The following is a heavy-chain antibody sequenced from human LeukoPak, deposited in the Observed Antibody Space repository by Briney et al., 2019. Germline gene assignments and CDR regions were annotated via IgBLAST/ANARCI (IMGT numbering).Heavy chain of an antibody. Sequence: SETLSLTCTVSGGSIRSHYWSWIRQPPGKGLEWIGYISYSGSTNYNPSLKSRVTISVDTSKNQFSLKLSSVTAADTAVYYCARALRIQLWGVFDYWGQGTLVTVSS. D-gene: IGHD5-18*01. CDR2: ISYSGST. CDR1: GGSIRSHY. J-gene: IGHJ4*02. V-gene: IGHV4-59*11. CDR3: ARALRIQLWGVFDY.